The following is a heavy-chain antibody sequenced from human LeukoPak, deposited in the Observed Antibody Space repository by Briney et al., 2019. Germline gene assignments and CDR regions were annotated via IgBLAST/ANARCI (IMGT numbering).Heavy chain of an antibody. CDR1: RFTFSSYA. CDR3: AREAVAGNFDY. CDR2: ISYDGSNK. V-gene: IGHV3-30*04. D-gene: IGHD6-19*01. J-gene: IGHJ4*02. Sequence: GGSLRLSCAASRFTFSSYAMHWVRQAPGKGLEWVAVISYDGSNKYYADSVKGRFTISRDNSKNTLYLQMNSLRAEDTAVYYCAREAVAGNFDYWGQGTLVTVSS.